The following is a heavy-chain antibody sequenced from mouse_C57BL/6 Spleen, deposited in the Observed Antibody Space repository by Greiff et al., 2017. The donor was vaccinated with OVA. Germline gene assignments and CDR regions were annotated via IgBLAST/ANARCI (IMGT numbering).Heavy chain of an antibody. CDR1: GYTFTSYW. V-gene: IGHV1-55*01. J-gene: IGHJ2*01. D-gene: IGHD2-1*01. CDR2: IYPGSGCT. Sequence: QVQLQQPGAELVKPGASVKMSCKASGYTFTSYWITWVKQSPGQGLEWIGDIYPGSGCTNYHDKFKSKATLTVDTSSSTGYMQLSSLASEDSAVYYCATDGNFDDWGQGTTLTVSS. CDR3: ATDGNFDD.